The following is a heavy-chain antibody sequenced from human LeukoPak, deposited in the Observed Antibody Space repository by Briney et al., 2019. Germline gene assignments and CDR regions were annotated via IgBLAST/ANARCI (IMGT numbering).Heavy chain of an antibody. D-gene: IGHD3-22*01. J-gene: IGHJ3*02. CDR2: IYAGGST. V-gene: IGHV3-53*04. CDR3: ARVRLDYYETRIDSFDI. CDR1: GFTVSSNY. Sequence: GGSLRLSCAASGFTVSSNYMSWVRQAPGKGLEWVSSIYAGGSTYYADSVKGRYTISRHNSNTLYLQMNSLKTEDMAVYYCARVRLDYYETRIDSFDIWGQGTMVTVSS.